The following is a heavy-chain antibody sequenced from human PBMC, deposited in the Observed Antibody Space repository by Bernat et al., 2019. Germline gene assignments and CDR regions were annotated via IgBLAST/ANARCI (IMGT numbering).Heavy chain of an antibody. CDR3: AKDRMGCSSTSCYMTDAFDI. J-gene: IGHJ3*02. D-gene: IGHD2-2*02. CDR1: GFSFSNAW. Sequence: EVQLVESGGGLVKPGGSLRLSCAASGFSFSNAWMSWVRQAPGKGLEWVSAISGSGGSTYYADSVKGRFTISRDNSKNTLYLQMNSLRAEDTAVYYCAKDRMGCSSTSCYMTDAFDIWGQGTMVTVSS. CDR2: ISGSGGST. V-gene: IGHV3-23*04.